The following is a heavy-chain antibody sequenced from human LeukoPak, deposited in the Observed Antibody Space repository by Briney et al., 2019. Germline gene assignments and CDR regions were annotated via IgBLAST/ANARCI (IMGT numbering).Heavy chain of an antibody. CDR1: EFTFSSYY. J-gene: IGHJ6*04. CDR3: AELGITMIGGV. D-gene: IGHD3-10*02. V-gene: IGHV3-21*01. CDR2: ISSSSTYI. Sequence: QSGGSLRLSCAASEFTFSSYYMNWVRQAPGKGLEWVSSISSSSTYIYYADSVKGRFTISRDNAKNSLYLQMNSLRAEDTAVYYCAELGITMIGGVWGKGTTVTISS.